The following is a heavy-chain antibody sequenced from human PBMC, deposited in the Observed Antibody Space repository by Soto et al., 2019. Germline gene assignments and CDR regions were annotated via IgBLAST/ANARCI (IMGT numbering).Heavy chain of an antibody. Sequence: EVQLVESGGGLVQPGASLRLSCAASGFTVSSNYMSWVRQAPGKGLEWVSIIYSGGTTYYADSVKGRFTISRHNSRNTLYLQMNSLRAEDTAVYYCARGYCSGGSCYPSPHEDWGQGTLVTVSS. D-gene: IGHD2-15*01. V-gene: IGHV3-53*04. CDR2: IYSGGTT. CDR3: ARGYCSGGSCYPSPHED. J-gene: IGHJ4*02. CDR1: GFTVSSNY.